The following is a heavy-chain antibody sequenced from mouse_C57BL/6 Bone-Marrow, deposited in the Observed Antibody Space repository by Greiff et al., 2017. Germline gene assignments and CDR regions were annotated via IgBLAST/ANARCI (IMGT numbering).Heavy chain of an antibody. CDR1: GYTFTDYY. Sequence: VQLKQSGPVLVKPGASVKMSCKASGYTFTDYYMNWVKQSHGKSLEWIGVITPYNGGTSYNQKFKGKATLTVDKASSTAYMERNSLTSEDAAVSYCARQGTIVTHWYFDVWGTGTTVTVSS. CDR2: ITPYNGGT. CDR3: ARQGTIVTHWYFDV. J-gene: IGHJ1*03. D-gene: IGHD2-5*01. V-gene: IGHV1-19*01.